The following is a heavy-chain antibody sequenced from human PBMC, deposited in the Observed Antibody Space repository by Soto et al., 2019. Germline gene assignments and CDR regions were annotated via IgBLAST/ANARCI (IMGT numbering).Heavy chain of an antibody. CDR2: ISDSGGGT. V-gene: IGHV3-23*01. CDR3: ARGGVTGNTRSFFDY. D-gene: IGHD1-7*01. Sequence: EVQLLESGGGLVQPGGSLRLSCAASGFTFSSYALSWVRQAPGKGLDWVSLISDSGGGTYYADSVKGRFTISRDNSRNTLYLQLNSLTAEDTAVYYCARGGVTGNTRSFFDYWGQGSLVTVSS. CDR1: GFTFSSYA. J-gene: IGHJ4*02.